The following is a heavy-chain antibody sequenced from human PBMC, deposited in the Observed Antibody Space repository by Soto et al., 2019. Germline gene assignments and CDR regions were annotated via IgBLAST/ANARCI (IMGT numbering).Heavy chain of an antibody. V-gene: IGHV4-39*02. CDR1: GGSISSASYY. CDR2: IHYRGST. D-gene: IGHD3-3*01. Sequence: SLTFTVSGGSISSASYYWGWIRQTPGKGLEWIGSIHYRGSTYYNPSLYSRITISVDTSKNRFSLKLSSVSAADTAVYYCARDDLRFDCWGQG. CDR3: ARDDLRFDC. J-gene: IGHJ4*02.